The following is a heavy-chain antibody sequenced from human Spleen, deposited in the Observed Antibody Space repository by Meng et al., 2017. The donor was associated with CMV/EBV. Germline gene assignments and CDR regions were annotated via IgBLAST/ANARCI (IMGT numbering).Heavy chain of an antibody. D-gene: IGHD3-3*01. CDR2: LSSRSTYM. CDR3: ARDASYDFWSGYYGMDV. Sequence: GGSLRLSCAGSGFILSNHDMNWVRQAPGKGLEWVSSLSSRSTYMYYADSVKGRFTISRDNAKNSLYLQMNSLRAEDTAVYFCARDASYDFWSGYYGMDVWGPGTTVTVSS. J-gene: IGHJ6*02. CDR1: GFILSNHD. V-gene: IGHV3-21*01.